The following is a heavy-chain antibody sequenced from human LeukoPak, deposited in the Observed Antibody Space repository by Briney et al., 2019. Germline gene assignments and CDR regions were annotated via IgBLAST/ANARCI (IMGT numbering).Heavy chain of an antibody. J-gene: IGHJ4*02. Sequence: GASVKVSSKASGGTLSIYAISWVRQAPGQGLEWMGGIIPIFGTANYAQKFQGRVTITTDESTSTAYMELSSLRSEDTAVYYCARGRGYYDYWGQGTLVTVSS. CDR2: IIPIFGTA. D-gene: IGHD2-15*01. CDR1: GGTLSIYA. V-gene: IGHV1-69*05. CDR3: ARGRGYYDY.